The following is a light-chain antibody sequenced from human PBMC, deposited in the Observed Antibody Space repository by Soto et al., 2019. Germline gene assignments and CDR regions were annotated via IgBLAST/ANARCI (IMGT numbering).Light chain of an antibody. Sequence: NFVLTQPHSVSESPGQTVTISCTRSSGSIAINYVQWYQQRPGSSPTTVIYEDNQRPSGVPDRFSGSIDSSSNSAALTISGLKNEDEADYCCQSYDSSNYVFGTGTKLTVL. CDR3: QSYDSSNYV. J-gene: IGLJ1*01. CDR2: EDN. V-gene: IGLV6-57*01. CDR1: SGSIAINY.